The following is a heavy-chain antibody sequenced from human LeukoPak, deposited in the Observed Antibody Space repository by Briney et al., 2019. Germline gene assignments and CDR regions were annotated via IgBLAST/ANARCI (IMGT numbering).Heavy chain of an antibody. J-gene: IGHJ4*02. V-gene: IGHV1-2*02. D-gene: IGHD6-6*01. CDR3: ARELGWSSSH. Sequence: ASVKVSCKASGYTFTGHYMNWVRLAPGQGLEWMGWINPTGGTTYAQKFQDRVTMTRDTSINTAYMELSGLRSDDTAVYYCARELGWSSSHWGQGTLVTVSS. CDR2: INPTGGT. CDR1: GYTFTGHY.